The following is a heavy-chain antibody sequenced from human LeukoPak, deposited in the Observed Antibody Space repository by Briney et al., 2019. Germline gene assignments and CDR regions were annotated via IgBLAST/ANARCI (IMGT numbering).Heavy chain of an antibody. CDR2: ISPNSGGT. CDR1: GYTFTDYY. CDR3: AKNRAGDYADY. D-gene: IGHD4-17*01. V-gene: IGHV1-2*06. J-gene: IGHJ4*02. Sequence: ASVKISCKASGYTFTDYYAHWVRQAPGQGLEWMGRISPNSGGTNYAQKFRGRLTVTRDTSISTAYMELGSLRSDDTAVYYCAKNRAGDYADYWGQGTLVTVSS.